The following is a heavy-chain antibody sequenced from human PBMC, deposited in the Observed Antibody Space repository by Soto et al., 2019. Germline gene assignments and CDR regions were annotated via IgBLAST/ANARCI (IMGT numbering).Heavy chain of an antibody. CDR3: ARPFAVVILGLINFDY. CDR1: GYSFTSYW. Sequence: GESLKISGKGSGYSFTSYWIGWVRQMPGKGLEWMGIIYPGDSDTRYSPSFQGQVTISADKSISTAYLQWSSLKASDTAMYYCARPFAVVILGLINFDYWGQGTLVTVSS. D-gene: IGHD2-21*01. J-gene: IGHJ4*02. CDR2: IYPGDSDT. V-gene: IGHV5-51*01.